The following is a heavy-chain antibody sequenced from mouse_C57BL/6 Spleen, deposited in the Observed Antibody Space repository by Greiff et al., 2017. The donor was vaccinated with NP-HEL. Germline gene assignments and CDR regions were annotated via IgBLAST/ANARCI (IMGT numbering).Heavy chain of an antibody. J-gene: IGHJ3*01. D-gene: IGHD1-1*01. CDR1: GYTFTSYG. CDR2: IYPRSGNT. Sequence: VQLQQSGAELARPGASVKLSCKASGYTFTSYGISWVKQRTGQGLEWIGEIYPRSGNTYYNEKFKGKATLTADKSSSTAYMELRSLTSEDSAVYFCARSFITTVDLFAYWGQGTLVTVSA. V-gene: IGHV1-81*01. CDR3: ARSFITTVDLFAY.